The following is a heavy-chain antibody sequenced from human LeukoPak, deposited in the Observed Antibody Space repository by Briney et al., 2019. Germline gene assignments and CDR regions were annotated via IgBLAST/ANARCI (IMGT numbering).Heavy chain of an antibody. CDR3: ASFSPQYSGYDYSFDY. Sequence: GASVKVSCKASGGTFSSYAISWVRQAPGQGLEWMGGIIPIFGTANYAQKFQGRVTITAVESTSTAYMELSSLRSEDTAVYYCASFSPQYSGYDYSFDYWGQGTLVTVSS. CDR1: GGTFSSYA. J-gene: IGHJ4*02. V-gene: IGHV1-69*13. D-gene: IGHD5-12*01. CDR2: IIPIFGTA.